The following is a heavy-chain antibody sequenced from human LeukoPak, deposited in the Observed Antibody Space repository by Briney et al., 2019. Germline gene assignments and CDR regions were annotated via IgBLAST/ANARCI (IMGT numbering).Heavy chain of an antibody. J-gene: IGHJ4*02. V-gene: IGHV3-30*02. CDR1: RFTFSRYG. D-gene: IGHD5-18*01. CDR3: AATRGGYSYGAIDY. CDR2: IRYDGSNK. Sequence: GGSLRLSCAASRFTFSRYGMHWVRQAPGKGLEWVAFIRYDGSNKHYADSVKGRFTISRDNSKNTLYLQMNSLRAEDTAVYYCAATRGGYSYGAIDYWGQGTLVTVSS.